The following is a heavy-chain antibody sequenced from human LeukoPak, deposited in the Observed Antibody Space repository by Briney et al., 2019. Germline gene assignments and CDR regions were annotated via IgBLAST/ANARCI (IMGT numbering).Heavy chain of an antibody. J-gene: IGHJ3*02. CDR3: ARDLAVAGTSAFDI. CDR1: GGSISSYY. CDR2: IYYSGST. D-gene: IGHD6-19*01. Sequence: KPSETLSLTCTVSGGSISSYYWSWIRQPPGKGLEWIGYIYYSGSTNYNPSLKSRVTISVDTSKNQFSLKLSSVTAADTAVYYCARDLAVAGTSAFDIWGQGTMVTVSS. V-gene: IGHV4-59*01.